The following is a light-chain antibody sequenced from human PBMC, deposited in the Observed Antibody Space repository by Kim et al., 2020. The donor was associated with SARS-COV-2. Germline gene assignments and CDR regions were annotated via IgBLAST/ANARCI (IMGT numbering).Light chain of an antibody. V-gene: IGLV3-1*01. CDR3: QAWDSSTVV. CDR1: KVGDKY. J-gene: IGLJ1*01. CDR2: QDS. Sequence: ASPGQTASITCSGDKVGDKYACWYQQKPGQSPVLVIYQDSKRPAGIPERFSGSNSGNTATLTISGTQAMDEADYYCQAWDSSTVVFGTGTKVTVL.